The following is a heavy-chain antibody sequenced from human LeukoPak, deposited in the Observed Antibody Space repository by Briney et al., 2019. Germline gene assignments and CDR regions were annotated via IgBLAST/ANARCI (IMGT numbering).Heavy chain of an antibody. CDR2: IYSGGST. J-gene: IGHJ3*02. CDR1: GFTFSTYW. CDR3: ARDDYGDYGYAFDI. V-gene: IGHV3-66*01. Sequence: GGSLRLSCAASGFTFSTYWMSWVRQAPGKGLEWVSVIYSGGSTYYADSVKGRFTISRDNSKNTLYLQMNSLRAEDTAVYYCARDDYGDYGYAFDIWGQGTMVTVSS. D-gene: IGHD4-17*01.